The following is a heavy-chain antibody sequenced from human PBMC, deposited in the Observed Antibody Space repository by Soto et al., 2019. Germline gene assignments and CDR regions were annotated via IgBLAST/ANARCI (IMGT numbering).Heavy chain of an antibody. D-gene: IGHD3-16*01. Sequence: ASVKVSCKASGYTFTSYYMHWVRQAPGQGLEWMGKINTSGGSTSYAQKFQGRVTMTRDTSTSTVYMELSSLRSEDTAVYYCARENRSNRLVFGYWGQGTLVTVSS. J-gene: IGHJ4*02. CDR3: ARENRSNRLVFGY. V-gene: IGHV1-46*03. CDR2: INTSGGST. CDR1: GYTFTSYY.